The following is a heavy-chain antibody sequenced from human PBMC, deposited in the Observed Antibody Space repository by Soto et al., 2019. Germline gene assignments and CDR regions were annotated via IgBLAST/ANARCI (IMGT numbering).Heavy chain of an antibody. D-gene: IGHD3-3*01. V-gene: IGHV3-30-3*01. J-gene: IGHJ5*02. CDR3: ARDGLPDDFRSGGYWFDP. CDR2: ISHDGRIE. Sequence: QVHLVESGGGVVQPGRSLRLSCAASGFTFSSFALHWVRQAPGEGLEWVALISHDGRIENYADSVKGRFIISRDNSKNTVYMQMDSLRLEDTGVYYCARDGLPDDFRSGGYWFDPSGQGTQVTVSS. CDR1: GFTFSSFA.